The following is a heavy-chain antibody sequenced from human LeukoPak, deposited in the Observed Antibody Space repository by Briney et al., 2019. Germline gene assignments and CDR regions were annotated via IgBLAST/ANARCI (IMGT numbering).Heavy chain of an antibody. D-gene: IGHD6-19*01. CDR2: IIPIFGTA. J-gene: IGHJ4*02. V-gene: IGHV1-69*06. CDR1: GGTFSSYA. Sequence: SVKVSCKASGGTFSSYAISWVRQAPGRGLEWMGGIIPIFGTANYAQKFQGRVTITADKSTSTAYMELSSLRSEDTAVYYCARDGRGAVAGTGFDYWGQGTLVTVSS. CDR3: ARDGRGAVAGTGFDY.